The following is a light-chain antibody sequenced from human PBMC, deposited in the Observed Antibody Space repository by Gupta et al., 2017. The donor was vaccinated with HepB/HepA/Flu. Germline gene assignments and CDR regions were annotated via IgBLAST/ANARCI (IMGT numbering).Light chain of an antibody. Sequence: SVLPQPPSAPGAPVHSVTISCTGSSSNIGAGYDVHWYQQLPGTAPKLLIYGNSNRPSGVPDRFSGSKSGTSASPAITGLQAEDEADYYCQSYDSSLSGYVFGTGTKVTVL. V-gene: IGLV1-40*01. J-gene: IGLJ1*01. CDR1: SSNIGAGYD. CDR3: QSYDSSLSGYV. CDR2: GNS.